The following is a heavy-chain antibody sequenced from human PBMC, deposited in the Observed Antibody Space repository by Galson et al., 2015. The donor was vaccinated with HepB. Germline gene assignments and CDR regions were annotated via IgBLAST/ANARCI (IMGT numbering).Heavy chain of an antibody. CDR2: INPNGGST. V-gene: IGHV1-46*01. CDR3: ARRGYSGAYYYYYYMDV. Sequence: SVKVSCKASGYIFTSYYIHWVRQAPGQGLEWMGIINPNGGSTSYAQKLQGRVTMTRDTSTSTVYMELSSLRSGDTAVYYCARRGYSGAYYYYYYMDVWGKGTTVTVSS. J-gene: IGHJ6*03. CDR1: GYIFTSYY. D-gene: IGHD1-26*01.